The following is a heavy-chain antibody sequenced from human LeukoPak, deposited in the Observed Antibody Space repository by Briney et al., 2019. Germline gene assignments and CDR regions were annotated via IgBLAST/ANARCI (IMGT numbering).Heavy chain of an antibody. J-gene: IGHJ4*02. CDR1: EFTFSSYP. V-gene: IGHV3-23*01. D-gene: IGHD3-22*01. Sequence: GGSLRLSCAASEFTFSSYPMSWVRQAPGKGLEWVSAISGSGGSTYYADSVKGRFTISRDNSKNTLYLQMNSLRAEDTAVYYCARRWYYDSSGYYYAFDYWGQGTLVTVSS. CDR3: ARRWYYDSSGYYYAFDY. CDR2: ISGSGGST.